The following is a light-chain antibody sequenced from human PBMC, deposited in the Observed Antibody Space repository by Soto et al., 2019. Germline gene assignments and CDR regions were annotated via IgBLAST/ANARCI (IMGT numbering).Light chain of an antibody. V-gene: IGKV3-15*01. CDR3: QQSNNWPRT. CDR2: GAS. CDR1: QSVSSN. Sequence: EIVMTQSPATLSVSPGERATLSCRASQSVSSNLAWYQQKPGQAPRLLIYGASTRAPGIPARFSGSGSGTEFTLTISSLQSEDFAVYYCQQSNNWPRTFGQGTKLEIK. J-gene: IGKJ2*01.